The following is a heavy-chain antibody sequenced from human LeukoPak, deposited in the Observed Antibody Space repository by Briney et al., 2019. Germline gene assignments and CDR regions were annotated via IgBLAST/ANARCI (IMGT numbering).Heavy chain of an antibody. Sequence: ASVKVSCKASGYTFTGYYMHWVRQAPGQGLEWMGWMNPNSGNTGYAQKFQGRVTMTRNTSISTAYMELSSLRSEDTAVYYCATFWSVSNVHYWGQGTLVTVSS. V-gene: IGHV1-8*02. CDR3: ATFWSVSNVHY. CDR2: MNPNSGNT. CDR1: GYTFTGYY. J-gene: IGHJ4*02. D-gene: IGHD3-3*01.